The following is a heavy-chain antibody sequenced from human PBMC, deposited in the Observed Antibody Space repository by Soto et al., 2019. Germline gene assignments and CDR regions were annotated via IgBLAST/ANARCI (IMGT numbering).Heavy chain of an antibody. CDR3: ARNRWDIVVVVAATFDY. J-gene: IGHJ4*02. V-gene: IGHV4-34*01. CDR2: INHSGST. CDR1: GGSFSGYY. D-gene: IGHD2-15*01. Sequence: SETLSLTCDVYGGSFSGYYWSWIRQPPGKGLEWIGEINHSGSTNYNPSLKSRVTISVDTSKNQFSLKLSSVTAADTAVYYCARNRWDIVVVVAATFDYWGQGTLVTVSS.